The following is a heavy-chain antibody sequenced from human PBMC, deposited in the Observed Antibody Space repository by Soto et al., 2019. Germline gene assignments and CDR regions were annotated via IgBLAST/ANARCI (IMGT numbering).Heavy chain of an antibody. CDR2: IYYSGST. V-gene: IGHV4-59*01. Sequence: SETLSLTCTVSGGSISSYYWSWIRQPPGKGLEWIGYIYYSGSTNYNPSLKSRVTISVDTSKNQFSLKLSSVTAADTAVYYCARRYGTTFDYWGPGTLVTVSS. CDR3: ARRYGTTFDY. J-gene: IGHJ4*02. CDR1: GGSISSYY. D-gene: IGHD1-7*01.